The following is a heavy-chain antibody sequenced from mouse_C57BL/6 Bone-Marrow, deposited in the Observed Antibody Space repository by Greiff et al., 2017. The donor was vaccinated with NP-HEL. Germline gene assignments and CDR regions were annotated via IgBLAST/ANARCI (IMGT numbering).Heavy chain of an antibody. D-gene: IGHD1-1*01. CDR1: GYTFTGYE. Sequence: VQLQQSGAELVRPGASVTLSCKASGYTFTGYEMHWVKQTPVHGLEWIGAIDPETGGTAYNQKFKGKAILTADKSSSTAYMELRSLTSEDSAVYYGTRTILLPYYFDYWGQGTTLTVSS. CDR3: TRTILLPYYFDY. CDR2: IDPETGGT. J-gene: IGHJ2*01. V-gene: IGHV1-15*01.